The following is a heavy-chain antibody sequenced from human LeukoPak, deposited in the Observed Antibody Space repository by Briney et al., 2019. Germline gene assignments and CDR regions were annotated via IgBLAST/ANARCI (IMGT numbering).Heavy chain of an antibody. CDR1: GGSIISGGSY. CDR3: SRRDCSHSSCLYWYFDL. J-gene: IGHJ2*01. Sequence: SETLSLTCNVSGGSIISGGSYWGWIRQPPGRGLEWIGSIFYSGITYYNPSLKSRVTISVDTSKNQFSLRLSSVTAADTAVYFCSRRDCSHSSCLYWYFDLWGRGTLLTVSS. V-gene: IGHV4-39*07. D-gene: IGHD6-13*01. CDR2: IFYSGIT.